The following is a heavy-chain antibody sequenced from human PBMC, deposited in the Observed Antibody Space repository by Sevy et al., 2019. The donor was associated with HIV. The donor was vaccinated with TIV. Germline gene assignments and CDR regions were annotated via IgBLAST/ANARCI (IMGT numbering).Heavy chain of an antibody. Sequence: GGSLRLSCAGSGFTFSDYAMHWVRQAPGEGLEWVAVISYDGSETYYADSVKGRFTISRDNSEDTLDLQMNGLGAEDTAVYYCVREGAPYRNVRYCSGNNCYYNWFDPWGQGTQVTVSS. CDR3: VREGAPYRNVRYCSGNNCYYNWFDP. CDR2: ISYDGSET. D-gene: IGHD2-15*01. V-gene: IGHV3-30-3*01. J-gene: IGHJ5*02. CDR1: GFTFSDYA.